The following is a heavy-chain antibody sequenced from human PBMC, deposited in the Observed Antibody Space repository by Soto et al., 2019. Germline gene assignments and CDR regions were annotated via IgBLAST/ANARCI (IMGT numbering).Heavy chain of an antibody. J-gene: IGHJ4*02. CDR1: GFAFNNYG. CDR3: ARENSCIIPAVSDF. V-gene: IGHV3-21*01. CDR2: ISKSDYT. D-gene: IGHD2-2*01. Sequence: GGSLRLSCTVSGFAFNNYGINWISQAPGKGLEWVSSISKSDYTYYSDSVKGRFAISRDNAKSSVSLQMNTLRVNDTAVYYCARENSCIIPAVSDFWSQGXLVTVAS.